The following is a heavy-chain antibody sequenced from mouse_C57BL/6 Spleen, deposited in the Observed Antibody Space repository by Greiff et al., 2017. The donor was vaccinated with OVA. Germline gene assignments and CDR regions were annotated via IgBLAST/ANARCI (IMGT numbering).Heavy chain of an antibody. CDR2: IDPSDSYT. CDR1: GYTFTSYW. Sequence: QVQLQQPGAELVMPGASVKLSCKASGYTFTSYWMHWVKQRPGQGLEWIGEIDPSDSYTNYNQKFKGKSTLTVDKSSSTAYMQLSSLTSEDSAVYYCARFERRGDYYAMDYWGQGTSVTVSS. CDR3: ARFERRGDYYAMDY. V-gene: IGHV1-69*01. J-gene: IGHJ4*01.